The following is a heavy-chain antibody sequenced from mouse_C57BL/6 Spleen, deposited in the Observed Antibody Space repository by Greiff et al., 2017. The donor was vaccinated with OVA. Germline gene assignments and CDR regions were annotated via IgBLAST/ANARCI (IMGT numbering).Heavy chain of an antibody. V-gene: IGHV1-42*01. J-gene: IGHJ1*03. CDR1: GYSFTDYY. CDR2: INPSTGGT. Sequence: EVQLQQSGPELVRPGASVKLSCKASGYSFTDYYMNWVKQSPEQSLEWIGEINPSTGGTTYNQKFKAKATLTVDKSSSTAYMQLTSLTSEDAAVYDCARFNDGDYAYFDVWGTGTTVTVSS. D-gene: IGHD2-3*01. CDR3: ARFNDGDYAYFDV.